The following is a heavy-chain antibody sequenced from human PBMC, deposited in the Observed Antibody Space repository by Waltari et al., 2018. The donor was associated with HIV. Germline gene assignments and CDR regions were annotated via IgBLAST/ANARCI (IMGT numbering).Heavy chain of an antibody. V-gene: IGHV3-74*01. D-gene: IGHD6-19*01. CDR1: GVTFSRYW. CDR2: ISSDGRST. J-gene: IGHJ3*01. Sequence: EVQLVESGGGLVQPGGSLRLSCAASGVTFSRYWMHWVRQVPGKGLVWVSRISSDGRSTTYADSVKGRVTISRDNAKSTLYLEMNSLGAEDTAVYYCVRDLLNIGVAGTVWGQGTMVTVSS. CDR3: VRDLLNIGVAGTV.